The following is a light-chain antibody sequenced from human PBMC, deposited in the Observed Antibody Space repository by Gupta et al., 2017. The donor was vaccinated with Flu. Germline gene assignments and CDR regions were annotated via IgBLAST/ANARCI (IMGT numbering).Light chain of an antibody. CDR3: MQFLQTPYT. CDR2: PGS. Sequence: DIVMPQSPVSLPVTPGASASISCRSSHSLLTSDGRDYFAWFFQKPGQSPRLLIQPGSRGASGVPDRFSGSGSGTDFTLRVSRVEAEDVGVYYCMQFLQTPYTFGPGTKLDIK. CDR1: HSLLTSDGRDY. V-gene: IGKV2-28*01. J-gene: IGKJ2*01.